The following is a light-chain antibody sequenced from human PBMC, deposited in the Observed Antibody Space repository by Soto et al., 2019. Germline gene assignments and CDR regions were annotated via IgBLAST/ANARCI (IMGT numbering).Light chain of an antibody. CDR1: SSDVGGYKY. V-gene: IGLV2-8*01. CDR3: SSSAGSNNLYV. Sequence: QYALTHPPSASGSPGQSVTISCTGTSSDVGGYKYVSWYQQHPGKAPKLMIYEVNKRPSGVPDRFSGSKSGNTASLTVSGLQAEDEADYYCSSSAGSNNLYVFGAGTKVTAL. CDR2: EVN. J-gene: IGLJ1*01.